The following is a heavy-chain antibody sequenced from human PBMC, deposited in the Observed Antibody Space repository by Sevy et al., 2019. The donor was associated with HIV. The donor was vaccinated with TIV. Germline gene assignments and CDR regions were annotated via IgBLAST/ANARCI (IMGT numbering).Heavy chain of an antibody. CDR1: GFTFSSYA. CDR2: ISGSGGST. Sequence: GVSLRLSCAASGFTFSSYAMSWVRQAPGKGLEWVSAISGSGGSTYYADSVKGRFTISRDNSKNTLYLQMNSLRAEDTAVYYCAKDLGGTTVTFFDYWGQGTLVTVSS. V-gene: IGHV3-23*01. D-gene: IGHD4-17*01. CDR3: AKDLGGTTVTFFDY. J-gene: IGHJ4*02.